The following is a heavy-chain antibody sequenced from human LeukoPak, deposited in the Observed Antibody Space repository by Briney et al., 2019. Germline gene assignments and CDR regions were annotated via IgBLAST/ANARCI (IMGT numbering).Heavy chain of an antibody. CDR2: IDPEDGET. Sequence: GATVKISCKASGYTFTANYVHWVQQAPGKGLEWMGRIDPEDGETIYAEKLQGRVTITADTSTDTAYMEVSSLRSEDTAVYYCATGAGDYAPHYYYYMDVWGKGTTVTVSS. CDR1: GYTFTANY. CDR3: ATGAGDYAPHYYYYMDV. D-gene: IGHD4-17*01. V-gene: IGHV1-69-2*01. J-gene: IGHJ6*03.